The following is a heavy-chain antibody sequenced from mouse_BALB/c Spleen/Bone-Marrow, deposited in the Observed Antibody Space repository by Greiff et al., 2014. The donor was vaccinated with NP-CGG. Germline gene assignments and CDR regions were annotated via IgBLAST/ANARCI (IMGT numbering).Heavy chain of an antibody. V-gene: IGHV1S81*02. CDR2: INPSNGGT. D-gene: IGHD1-1*02. CDR1: GYTFTSYY. CDR3: TLWCYAMDY. J-gene: IGHJ4*01. Sequence: VQVVESGAELVKPGASVKLSCKASGYTFTSYYMYWVKQRPGQGLEWIGEINPSNGGTNFNEKFKSKATLTVDKSSSTAYMQHSSLTAEDSAGYYCTLWCYAMDYRGQGTSVTVSS.